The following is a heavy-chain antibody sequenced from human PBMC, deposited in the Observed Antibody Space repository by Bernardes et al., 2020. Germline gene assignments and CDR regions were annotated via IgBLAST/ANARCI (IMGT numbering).Heavy chain of an antibody. D-gene: IGHD2-15*01. V-gene: IGHV3-74*01. CDR1: GFTFSSYW. Sequence: GGSLRLSRAASGFTFSSYWMHWVRQAPGKGLVWVSRINSDGSSTSYADSVKGRFTISRDNAKNTLYLQMNSLRAEDTAVYYCARGNRYCSGGSCYRYYYGMDVWGQGTTVTVSS. J-gene: IGHJ6*02. CDR2: INSDGSST. CDR3: ARGNRYCSGGSCYRYYYGMDV.